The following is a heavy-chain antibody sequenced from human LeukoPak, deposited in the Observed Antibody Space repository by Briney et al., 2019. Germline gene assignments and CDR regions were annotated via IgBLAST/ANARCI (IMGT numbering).Heavy chain of an antibody. Sequence: PGGSLRLSCAASGFTFSADGMQWVRQAPGKGLEWVAFIRYDGSNKYYADSVKGRFTISRDNPKNTLYLQMNSLRPEDTAVYYCAKGVHSSGWPNWFDPWGQGTLVTVSS. CDR1: GFTFSADG. V-gene: IGHV3-30*02. D-gene: IGHD6-19*01. CDR3: AKGVHSSGWPNWFDP. CDR2: IRYDGSNK. J-gene: IGHJ5*02.